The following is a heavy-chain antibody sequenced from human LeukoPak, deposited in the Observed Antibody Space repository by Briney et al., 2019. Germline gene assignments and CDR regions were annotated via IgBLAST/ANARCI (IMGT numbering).Heavy chain of an antibody. CDR1: GYTFTGYY. J-gene: IGHJ4*02. CDR2: INPNSGGT. Sequence: ASVKVSCKASGYTFTGYYMHWVRQAPGQGLEWMGWINPNSGGTNYGQKFQGRVTMTRDTSISTAYMELSRLRSDDTAVYYCAREIVGATADYFDYWGQGTLVTVSS. V-gene: IGHV1-2*02. CDR3: AREIVGATADYFDY. D-gene: IGHD1-26*01.